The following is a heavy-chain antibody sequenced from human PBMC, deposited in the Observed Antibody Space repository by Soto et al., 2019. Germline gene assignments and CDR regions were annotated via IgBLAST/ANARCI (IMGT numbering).Heavy chain of an antibody. J-gene: IGHJ4*02. Sequence: LQISCKGSGYTFTSYWIGWVRQMPGEGLEWMGVIYPSDSDIRYSPSFQGKVTISADKSITAAYLQWSSLKAADTAMYYCVRSGTSSGRFSDYWGQGTLVTVSS. CDR3: VRSGTSSGRFSDY. CDR1: GYTFTSYW. CDR2: IYPSDSDI. D-gene: IGHD2-15*01. V-gene: IGHV5-51*01.